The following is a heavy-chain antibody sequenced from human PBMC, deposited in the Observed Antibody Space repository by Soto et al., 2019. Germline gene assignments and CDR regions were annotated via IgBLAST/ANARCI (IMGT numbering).Heavy chain of an antibody. J-gene: IGHJ4*02. CDR3: ANILWFGEPYFDY. CDR1: GGSISSYY. Sequence: ETLSLTCTVSGGSISSYYWSWIRQPPGKGLEWIGYIYYSGSTNYNPSLKSRVTISVDTSKNQFSLKLSSVTAADTAVYYCANILWFGEPYFDYWGQGTLVTVSS. D-gene: IGHD3-10*01. V-gene: IGHV4-59*01. CDR2: IYYSGST.